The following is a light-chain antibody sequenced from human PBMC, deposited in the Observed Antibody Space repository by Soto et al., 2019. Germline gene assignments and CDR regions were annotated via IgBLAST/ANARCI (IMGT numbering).Light chain of an antibody. CDR2: DGS. CDR3: CAYAGTYTV. J-gene: IGLJ2*01. CDR1: SSDVGGYNY. Sequence: QAVLTQPRSVSGSPGQSGTISCTGTSSDVGGYNYVSWYQQHPGKAPKLMIYDGSQRPSGVPDRFSGSKSGNTASLTISGFQSGDEADYYCCAYAGTYTVFGGGTKGTV. V-gene: IGLV2-11*01.